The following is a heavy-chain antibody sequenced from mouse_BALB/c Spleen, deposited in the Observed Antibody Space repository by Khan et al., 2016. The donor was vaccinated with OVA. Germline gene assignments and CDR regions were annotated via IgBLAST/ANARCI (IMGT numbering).Heavy chain of an antibody. CDR1: GFSLTNYG. Sequence: QVQLKESGPGLVQPSQSLSITCTVSGFSLTNYGVHWVRPSPGKGLEWLGVLWSGGITDYNETFISRLSISKDISKSQVFFKINSLQANDTAIYYCAKNRNGYFDYWGQGTTLTVSS. CDR2: LWSGGIT. CDR3: AKNRNGYFDY. J-gene: IGHJ2*01. D-gene: IGHD1-1*02. V-gene: IGHV2-2*02.